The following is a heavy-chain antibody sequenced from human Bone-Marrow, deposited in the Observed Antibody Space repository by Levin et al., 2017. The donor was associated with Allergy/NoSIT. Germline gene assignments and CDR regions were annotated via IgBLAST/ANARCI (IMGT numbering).Heavy chain of an antibody. D-gene: IGHD6-19*01. J-gene: IGHJ4*02. CDR2: ISYDGSNK. V-gene: IGHV3-30-3*01. Sequence: GGSLRLSCAASGFTFSSYAMHWVRQAPGKGLEWVAVISYDGSNKYYADSVKGRFTISRDNSKNTLYLQMNSLRAEDTAVYYCARGMPEGSRFSGWYSDYWGQGTLVTVSS. CDR1: GFTFSSYA. CDR3: ARGMPEGSRFSGWYSDY.